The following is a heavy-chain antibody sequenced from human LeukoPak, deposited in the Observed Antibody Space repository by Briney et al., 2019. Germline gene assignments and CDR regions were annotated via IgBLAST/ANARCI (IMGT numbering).Heavy chain of an antibody. Sequence: ASVKVSCKASGYTFTSYDINWVRQATGQGLEWMGWMNPNSGNTGYAQKFQGRVTMTRNTSISTAFMELSSLRSEDTAVYYCAIISVPAYINRFDPWGQGTLVTVSS. V-gene: IGHV1-8*01. CDR2: MNPNSGNT. J-gene: IGHJ5*02. CDR3: AIISVPAYINRFDP. CDR1: GYTFTSYD. D-gene: IGHD2-2*01.